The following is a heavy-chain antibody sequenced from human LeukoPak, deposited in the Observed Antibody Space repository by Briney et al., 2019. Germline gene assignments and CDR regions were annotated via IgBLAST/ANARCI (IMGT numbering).Heavy chain of an antibody. D-gene: IGHD2-15*01. Sequence: GGSLRLSCAASGFTFSTYGMHWVRQAPGKGLEWVAVISSDESTDYYSDSVRGRFTVSRDNSKNTLYLQVNSLRAEDTAVYYCARDRGGGHMDVWGKGTTVTISS. CDR1: GFTFSTYG. CDR2: ISSDESTD. J-gene: IGHJ6*03. CDR3: ARDRGGGHMDV. V-gene: IGHV3-30*03.